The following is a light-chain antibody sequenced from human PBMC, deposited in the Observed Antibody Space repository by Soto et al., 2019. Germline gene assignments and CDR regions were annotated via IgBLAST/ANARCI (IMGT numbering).Light chain of an antibody. J-gene: IGKJ1*01. CDR2: AAS. CDR1: HDISND. Sequence: IKLTQSPASLSAFVGDRVTLTCLARHDISNDLAWYQQKPGKVPRLLIYAASSLQTGVPSRFSGSGSGTDFTLTISSLQLEDFATYYCQQTYSTPWTFGQGTKVDIK. CDR3: QQTYSTPWT. V-gene: IGKV1-39*01.